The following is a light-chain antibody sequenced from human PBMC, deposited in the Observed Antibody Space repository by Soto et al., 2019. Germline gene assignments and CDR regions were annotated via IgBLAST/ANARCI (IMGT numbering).Light chain of an antibody. CDR1: SF. Sequence: QSALTQRASLSGSPGQSIIISCTGTSFVSWYKQHPGKAPKLIIYEANKRPSGVSDRFSASKSVHTSSLTISGLQAEDEADYYCCSYVGSGIWVFGGGTKLTVL. CDR2: EAN. CDR3: CSYVGSGIWV. J-gene: IGLJ3*02. V-gene: IGLV2-23*01.